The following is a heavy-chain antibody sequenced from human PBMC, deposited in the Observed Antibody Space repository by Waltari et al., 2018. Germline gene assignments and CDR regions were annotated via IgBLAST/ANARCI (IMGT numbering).Heavy chain of an antibody. CDR3: AKAHEIDGPIFDY. J-gene: IGHJ4*02. Sequence: EVQLVESGGGLVKPGGPLRRSCAASGFTFSSYSMSWVRQAPGKGLWWVSSISGRSTYIYYADSVKGRFTISRDNTKNSLYLQMNSLRAEDTAVYFCAKAHEIDGPIFDYWGQGALVTVSS. CDR1: GFTFSSYS. CDR2: ISGRSTYI. D-gene: IGHD3-22*01. V-gene: IGHV3-21*01.